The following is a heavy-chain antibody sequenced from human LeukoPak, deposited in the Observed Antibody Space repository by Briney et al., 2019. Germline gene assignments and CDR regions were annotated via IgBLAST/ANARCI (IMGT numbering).Heavy chain of an antibody. CDR1: GFTFSSYG. J-gene: IGHJ4*02. Sequence: PGGSLRLSCAASGFTFSSYGMHWVRQAPGKGLEWVAVISYDGSNKYYADSVKGRFTISRDNSKNTLYLQMNSLRAEDTAVYYCARPYSSGWTLPPFDYWGQGTLVTVSS. CDR2: ISYDGSNK. V-gene: IGHV3-30*04. D-gene: IGHD6-19*01. CDR3: ARPYSSGWTLPPFDY.